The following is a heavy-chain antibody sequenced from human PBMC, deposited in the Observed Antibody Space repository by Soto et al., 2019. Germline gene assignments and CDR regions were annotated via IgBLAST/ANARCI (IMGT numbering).Heavy chain of an antibody. CDR1: GFTFSNFA. V-gene: IGHV3-23*01. J-gene: IGHJ4*02. Sequence: QLLESGGGFVQPGGSLRLSCVASGFTFSNFAIAWVRQAPGEGLEWVSAMSGRGDDTFYADSMKGRFTISRDKSKDTLYLQINSLRAEDTSLYYCANPIPKTGTTFGFWGQGTLVTVSS. D-gene: IGHD1-1*01. CDR3: ANPIPKTGTTFGF. CDR2: MSGRGDDT.